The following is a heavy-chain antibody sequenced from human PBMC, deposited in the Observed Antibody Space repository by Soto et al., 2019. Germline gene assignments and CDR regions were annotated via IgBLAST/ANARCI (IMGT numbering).Heavy chain of an antibody. Sequence: VGSLRLSCAASGFTFSSYAMSWVRQAPGKGLEWVSDISGSGDSTYHADSVKGRFTISRDNSKNTLYLQMNSLRAEDTAVYYCSKHIGILTGTTDYWGQGTLVTVSS. CDR3: SKHIGILTGTTDY. CDR2: ISGSGDST. J-gene: IGHJ4*02. D-gene: IGHD4-17*01. V-gene: IGHV3-23*01. CDR1: GFTFSSYA.